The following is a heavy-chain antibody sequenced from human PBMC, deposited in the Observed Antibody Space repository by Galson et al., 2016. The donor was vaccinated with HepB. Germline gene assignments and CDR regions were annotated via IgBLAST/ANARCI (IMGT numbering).Heavy chain of an antibody. CDR3: AKGIRGLITVTSHDA. V-gene: IGHV3-23*01. J-gene: IGHJ5*02. CDR2: ISGTGATT. D-gene: IGHD4-17*01. Sequence: SLRLSCAASGFRFGGHALSWVRQAPGKGLEWVATISGTGATTYYADSAKGRFTISRDNPTDMMLLQMNRLRAEDTAMYYCAKGIRGLITVTSHDAWGQGTLVTVSS. CDR1: GFRFGGHA.